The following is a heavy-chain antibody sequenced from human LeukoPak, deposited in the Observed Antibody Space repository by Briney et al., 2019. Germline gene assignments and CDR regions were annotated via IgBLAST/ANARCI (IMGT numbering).Heavy chain of an antibody. V-gene: IGHV3-23*01. CDR2: ISGSGTDT. Sequence: GGSLRLPCAASGFTFSSYAMSWVRQAQGKGLEWVSAISGSGTDTYYADSVKGRFTISRDNSKNTLYLQMNSLRAEDTAIYYCASAGPDPYPFDYWGQGTLVTVSS. D-gene: IGHD2-2*02. CDR1: GFTFSSYA. CDR3: ASAGPDPYPFDY. J-gene: IGHJ4*02.